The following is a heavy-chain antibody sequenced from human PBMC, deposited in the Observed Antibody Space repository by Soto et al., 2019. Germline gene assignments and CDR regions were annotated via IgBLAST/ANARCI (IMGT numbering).Heavy chain of an antibody. J-gene: IGHJ6*02. D-gene: IGHD3-10*01. CDR1: GDSISSYY. Sequence: SETLSLTSTVPGDSISSYYWGWIRQPAGKGLEWIGRIYPSGTTNYNPSLKSRLTMSRDTSKNHFSLSLRSVTAADTAVYFCARDDYGSAGMDVWGQGTTVTVSS. CDR3: ARDDYGSAGMDV. CDR2: IYPSGTT. V-gene: IGHV4-4*07.